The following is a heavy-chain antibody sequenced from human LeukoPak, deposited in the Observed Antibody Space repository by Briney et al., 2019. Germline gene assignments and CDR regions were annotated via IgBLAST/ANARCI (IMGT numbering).Heavy chain of an antibody. CDR1: GLTLSNFG. CDR2: ISYDGSDQ. CDR3: ANEGPNFDY. J-gene: IGHJ4*02. Sequence: GGSLRLSCAASGLTLSNFGMHWARQAPGKGLEWVAVISYDGSDQYYIDSVKGRFTISRDNSKNTLYLQMNSLRAEDTAVYYCANEGPNFDYWGQGTLVTVSS. V-gene: IGHV3-30*18. D-gene: IGHD2-8*01.